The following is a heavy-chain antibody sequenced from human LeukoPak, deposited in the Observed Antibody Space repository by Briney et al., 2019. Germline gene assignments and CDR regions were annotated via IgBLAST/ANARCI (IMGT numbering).Heavy chain of an antibody. J-gene: IGHJ6*03. CDR1: GGSISSGSYY. V-gene: IGHV4-61*02. Sequence: PSQTLSLTCTVSGGSISSGSYYWSWIRQPAGKGLEWIGRIYTSGSTNYNPSLKSRVTMSVDTSKNQFSLKLSSVTAADTAVYYCARSDYMDVWGKGTTVTVSS. CDR3: ARSDYMDV. CDR2: IYTSGST.